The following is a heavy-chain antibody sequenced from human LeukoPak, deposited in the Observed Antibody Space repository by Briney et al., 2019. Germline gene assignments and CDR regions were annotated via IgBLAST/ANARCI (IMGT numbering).Heavy chain of an antibody. V-gene: IGHV1-18*01. CDR3: ARDFNYYDSSGYFDY. D-gene: IGHD3-22*01. J-gene: IGHJ4*02. Sequence: GASVKVSCKASGYTFTSYGISWVRQAPGQGLEWMGWISAYNGNTNYALKLQGRVTMTTDTSTSTAYMELRSLRSDDTAVYYCARDFNYYDSSGYFDYWGQGTLVTVSS. CDR2: ISAYNGNT. CDR1: GYTFTSYG.